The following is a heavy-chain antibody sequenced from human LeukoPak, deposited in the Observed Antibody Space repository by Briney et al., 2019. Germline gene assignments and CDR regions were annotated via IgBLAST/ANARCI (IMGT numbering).Heavy chain of an antibody. V-gene: IGHV4-59*08. Sequence: SETLSLTCTVSGGAISSYYWSWIRQPPGQGLEWLAYMFYSGTTNYNPSLRSRVTISLDTSKNQFSLRLSSVTAADTAVYYCARGRGEVVVAAWDVFDIWGQGTMVTVSS. CDR1: GGAISSYY. J-gene: IGHJ3*02. D-gene: IGHD2-15*01. CDR3: ARGRGEVVVAAWDVFDI. CDR2: MFYSGTT.